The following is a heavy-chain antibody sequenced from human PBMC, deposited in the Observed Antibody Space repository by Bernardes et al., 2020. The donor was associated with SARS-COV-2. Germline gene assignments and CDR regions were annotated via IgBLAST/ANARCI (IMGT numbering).Heavy chain of an antibody. CDR2: IYYSGST. V-gene: IGHV4-39*01. CDR3: ARHLSSFWTGVSV. J-gene: IGHJ1*01. CDR1: GGSISSISYY. D-gene: IGHD3-3*01. Sequence: SEPLSLTCTVSGGSISSISYYWGWLLQPPGKGLEWIGNIYYSGSTYYKPSLKSRVTISVDTSKNQFFLKLTSVTAADTAVYYCARHLSSFWTGVSVWGQGTLVTVSS.